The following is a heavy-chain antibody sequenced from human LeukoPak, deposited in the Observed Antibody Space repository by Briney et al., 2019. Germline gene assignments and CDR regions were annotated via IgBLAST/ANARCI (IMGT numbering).Heavy chain of an antibody. CDR1: GYTFTGYY. CDR2: INPNSGGT. CDR3: ARDRPSPYYDSSGYYSLDY. Sequence: ASVKVSCKASGYTFTGYYMHWVRQAPGQGLEWMGWINPNSGGTNYAQKFQGRVTMTRDTSISTAYVELSRLRSDDTAVYYCARDRPSPYYDSSGYYSLDYWGQGTLVTVSA. D-gene: IGHD3-22*01. J-gene: IGHJ4*02. V-gene: IGHV1-2*02.